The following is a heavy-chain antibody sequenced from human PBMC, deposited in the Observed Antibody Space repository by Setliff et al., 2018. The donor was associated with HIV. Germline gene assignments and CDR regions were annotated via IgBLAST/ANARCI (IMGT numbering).Heavy chain of an antibody. CDR2: ITIVGGRT. V-gene: IGHV3-23*01. D-gene: IGHD6-19*01. J-gene: IGHJ4*02. Sequence: HPGGSLRLSCAASGFSFTSYGMTWVRQSPGKGLEWLTAITIVGGRTDYANSVKGRFTISRDSSKNTMYLQMTSLRAEDTAVYYCARDDAVGGGYLDYWGQGTLVTVSS. CDR3: ARDDAVGGGYLDY. CDR1: GFSFTSYG.